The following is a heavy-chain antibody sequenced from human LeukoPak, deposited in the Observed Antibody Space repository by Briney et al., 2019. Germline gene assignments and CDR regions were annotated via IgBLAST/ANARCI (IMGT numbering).Heavy chain of an antibody. V-gene: IGHV3-23*01. Sequence: PGGSLRLSCAASGFTFSSYAMRWVRQAPGKGLEWVSAISGSGGGTYYSDSVKGRFTISRDNSKNTLYLQMNSLRAEDTAVYYCAKAPRYYYDSSGYPYYFDYWGQGTLVTVPS. D-gene: IGHD3-22*01. J-gene: IGHJ4*02. CDR3: AKAPRYYYDSSGYPYYFDY. CDR2: ISGSGGGT. CDR1: GFTFSSYA.